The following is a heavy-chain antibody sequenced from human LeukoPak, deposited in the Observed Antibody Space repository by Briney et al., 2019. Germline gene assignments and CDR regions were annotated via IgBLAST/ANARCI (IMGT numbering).Heavy chain of an antibody. J-gene: IGHJ4*02. CDR3: ASYDYVWGSYRVIDY. V-gene: IGHV3-30*02. CDR1: GFTFSSYG. CDR2: IRYDGSNK. Sequence: PGGSLRLSCAASGFTFSSYGMHWVRQAPGKGLEWVAFIRYDGSNKYYADSVKGRFTISRDNSKNTLYLQMNSLRAEDTAVYYCASYDYVWGSYRVIDYWGQGTLVTVSS. D-gene: IGHD3-16*02.